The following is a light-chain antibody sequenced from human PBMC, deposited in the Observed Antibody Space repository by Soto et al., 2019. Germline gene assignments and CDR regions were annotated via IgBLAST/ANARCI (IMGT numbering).Light chain of an antibody. J-gene: IGKJ1*01. CDR3: QQSYSTPRT. Sequence: DIQMTQSPSSLSASVGDRVTITCRASQTIRSYLNWYPQKPGKAPKLLIYGASTLQSGVPSRFSGSGSGTGFTLTISSLQPEDFATYYCQQSYSTPRTFGQGTKVDIK. V-gene: IGKV1-39*01. CDR1: QTIRSY. CDR2: GAS.